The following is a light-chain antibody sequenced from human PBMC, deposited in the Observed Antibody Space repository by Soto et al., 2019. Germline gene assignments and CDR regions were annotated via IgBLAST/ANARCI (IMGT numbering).Light chain of an antibody. CDR3: SSYTSSSTLGV. CDR1: TSDVGDYNS. J-gene: IGLJ2*01. V-gene: IGLV2-14*01. Sequence: SALTQPASVSGSPGQSITISCTGTTSDVGDYNSVSWYQQHPGKAPKLMIYEVSNRPSGVSNRFSGSKSDNTASLTISGLQAEDEADDYCSSYTSSSTLGVFGGGTKLTVL. CDR2: EVS.